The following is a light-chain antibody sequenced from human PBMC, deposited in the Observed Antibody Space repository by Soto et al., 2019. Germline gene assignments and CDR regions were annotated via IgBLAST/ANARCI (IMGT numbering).Light chain of an antibody. Sequence: DIVVTQSPLSLPVTPGEPASISCRSSQSLLHSNGYNYLDWYLQKPGQSPQLLIYLGSNRASGVPDRYSGSGSGTDFTLKISRVEAEDVGIYYCVQALQTPITFGQGTRLEIK. CDR1: QSLLHSNGYNY. CDR2: LGS. CDR3: VQALQTPIT. V-gene: IGKV2-28*01. J-gene: IGKJ5*01.